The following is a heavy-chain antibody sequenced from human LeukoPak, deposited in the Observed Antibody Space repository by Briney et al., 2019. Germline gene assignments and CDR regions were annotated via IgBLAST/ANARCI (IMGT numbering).Heavy chain of an antibody. CDR1: GASLSSATYY. V-gene: IGHV4-61*01. D-gene: IGHD5-24*01. Sequence: PSETLSLTCIVSGASLSSATYYWSWIRQPPGKGLEWIGHISYTGATNYNPSLTGRVTISLDMSNMQFSLKVTSVTAADTAVYYCARGRDGYKLGFSDSWGRGTLVTVSS. CDR2: ISYTGAT. CDR3: ARGRDGYKLGFSDS. J-gene: IGHJ4*02.